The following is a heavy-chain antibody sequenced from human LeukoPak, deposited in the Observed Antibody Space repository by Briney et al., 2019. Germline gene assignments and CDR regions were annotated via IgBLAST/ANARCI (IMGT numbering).Heavy chain of an antibody. J-gene: IGHJ2*01. CDR2: IYHSGST. Sequence: SETLSLTCAVSGGSIGSSNWWSWVRQPPGKGLEWIGEIYHSGSTNYNPSLKSRVTISVDKSNNQFSLNLSSVTAADTAVYYCARSYSNYVHWYFDLWGRGALVTVSS. CDR1: GGSIGSSNW. V-gene: IGHV4-4*02. D-gene: IGHD4-11*01. CDR3: ARSYSNYVHWYFDL.